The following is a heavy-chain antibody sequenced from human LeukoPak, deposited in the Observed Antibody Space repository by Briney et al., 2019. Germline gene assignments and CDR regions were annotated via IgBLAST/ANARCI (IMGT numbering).Heavy chain of an antibody. Sequence: ASVKVSCKASGGTFSSYAISWVRQAPGQGLEWMGRIIPILGIANYAQKFQGRVTITAGKSTSTAYMELSSLRSEDTAVYYCARARRDGYNVDYWGQGTLVTVSS. J-gene: IGHJ4*02. D-gene: IGHD5-12*01. CDR2: IIPILGIA. CDR3: ARARRDGYNVDY. V-gene: IGHV1-69*04. CDR1: GGTFSSYA.